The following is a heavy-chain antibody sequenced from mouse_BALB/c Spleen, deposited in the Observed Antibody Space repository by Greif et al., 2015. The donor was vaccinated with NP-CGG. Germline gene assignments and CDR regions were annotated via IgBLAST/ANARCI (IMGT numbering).Heavy chain of an antibody. CDR1: GYTFTDYY. Sequence: VQLVESGPELVKPGASVKISCKASGYTFTDYYINWVKQKPGQGLEWIGWIYPGSGNTKYNEKFEGKATLTVDTSSSTAYMQLSSLTSEDTAVYFCARRTGTEAMDYWGQGTSVTVSS. CDR3: ARRTGTEAMDY. CDR2: IYPGSGNT. V-gene: IGHV1-84*02. J-gene: IGHJ4*01. D-gene: IGHD4-1*01.